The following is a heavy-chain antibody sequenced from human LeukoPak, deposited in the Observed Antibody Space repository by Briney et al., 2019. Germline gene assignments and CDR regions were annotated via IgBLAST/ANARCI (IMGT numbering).Heavy chain of an antibody. CDR3: ALSGYDSDY. D-gene: IGHD5-12*01. V-gene: IGHV4-39*01. J-gene: IGHJ4*02. CDR2: IYYSGST. CDR1: GGSISSSSYY. Sequence: PSETLSLTCTVSGGSISSSSYYWGWIRQPPGKGLEWIGSIYYSGSTYYNPSLKSRVTISVDTSKNQFSLKLSSVTAADTAVYYCALSGYDSDYWGQGTLVTVSP.